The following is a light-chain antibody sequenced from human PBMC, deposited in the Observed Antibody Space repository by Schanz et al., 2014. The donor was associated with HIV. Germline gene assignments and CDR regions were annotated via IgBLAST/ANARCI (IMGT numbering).Light chain of an antibody. V-gene: IGLV2-14*03. Sequence: QSALTQPASVSGSPGQSITISCTGTSGDIGTYAAVSWYQQHPDKAPRLLIYGVTSRPSGISSRFSGSASGNTASLTISGLQAEDEAYYYCSSYTSSSTRVFGGGTQLTVL. CDR1: SGDIGTYAA. CDR3: SSYTSSSTRV. CDR2: GVT. J-gene: IGLJ3*02.